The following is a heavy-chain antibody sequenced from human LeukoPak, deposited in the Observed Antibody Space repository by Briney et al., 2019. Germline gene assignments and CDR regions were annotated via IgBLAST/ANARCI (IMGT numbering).Heavy chain of an antibody. Sequence: GGSLRLSCVASGFTFSNYWMHWVRQPPGKGLVWVSRIYVDGRTTNYADSVKGRFANSRDNAKNTVYLEMNSLSVEDTATYYCIRDFRSADLWGQGTLVTVTS. CDR3: IRDFRSADL. CDR1: GFTFSNYW. CDR2: IYVDGRTT. V-gene: IGHV3-74*01. J-gene: IGHJ5*02.